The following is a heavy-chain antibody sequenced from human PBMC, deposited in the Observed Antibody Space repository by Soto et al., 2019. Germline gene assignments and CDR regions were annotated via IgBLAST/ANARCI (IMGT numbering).Heavy chain of an antibody. CDR2: IYHSGST. CDR1: GGSISNSNW. J-gene: IGHJ5*02. D-gene: IGHD2-2*01. Sequence: SETLSLTCAVSGGSISNSNWWSWVRQPPGKGLEWIGEIYHSGSTNYNPSLKSRVTISVDKSKNQFSLKLSSVTAADTAVYYCARSFILVVPAAFDSWFDAWRQVXPVTVS. CDR3: ARSFILVVPAAFDSWFDA. V-gene: IGHV4-4*02.